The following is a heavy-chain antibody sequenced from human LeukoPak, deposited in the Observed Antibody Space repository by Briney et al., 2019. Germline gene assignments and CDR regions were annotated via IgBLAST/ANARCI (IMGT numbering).Heavy chain of an antibody. V-gene: IGHV1-2*02. J-gene: IGHJ5*02. CDR1: GYTFTEHY. D-gene: IGHD3-10*01. Sequence: GASVKVSCKASGYTFTEHYIHWVRQAPGPGLGWMGWMNRKSGGTYYTKQFQGRATMTRDTSISNAYTELSGPMSDDTAVYYCTRGALDGSGTLNWFDPWGQGTLVTVSS. CDR3: TRGALDGSGTLNWFDP. CDR2: MNRKSGGT.